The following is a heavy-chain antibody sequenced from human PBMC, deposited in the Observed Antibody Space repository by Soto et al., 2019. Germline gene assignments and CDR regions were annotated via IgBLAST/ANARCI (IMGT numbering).Heavy chain of an antibody. CDR1: GFSLSTRGVG. CDR3: ARMTTGTPLR. CDR2: IYWDDDK. V-gene: IGHV2-5*02. D-gene: IGHD4-17*01. Sequence: QITLKESGPTLVKPTQTLTLTCTFSGFSLSTRGVGVGWIRQSPGKALEWLALIYWDDDKRYSPSLQSRLTITKDTSKNQVLLTMTNMDPVDTATFYCARMTTGTPLRWGQGTLVTVSS. J-gene: IGHJ4*02.